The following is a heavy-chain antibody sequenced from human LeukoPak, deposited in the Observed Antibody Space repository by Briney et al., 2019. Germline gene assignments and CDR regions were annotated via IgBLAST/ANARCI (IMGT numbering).Heavy chain of an antibody. Sequence: GGSLRLSRAASGFTFSSYAMHWVRQAPGKGLEWVAVISYDGSNKYYADSVKGRFTISRDNSKDTLYLQMNSLRAEDTAVYYCARFASIAGDYWGQGTLVTVSS. CDR2: ISYDGSNK. D-gene: IGHD6-6*01. J-gene: IGHJ4*02. V-gene: IGHV3-30*04. CDR1: GFTFSSYA. CDR3: ARFASIAGDY.